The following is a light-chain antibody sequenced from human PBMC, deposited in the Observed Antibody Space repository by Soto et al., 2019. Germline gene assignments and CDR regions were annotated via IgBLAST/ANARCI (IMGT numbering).Light chain of an antibody. J-gene: IGLJ1*01. CDR2: EVT. V-gene: IGLV2-8*01. CDR3: SSYADSNDLV. CDR1: SSDVGRYNY. Sequence: QSVLTQPPSASGSRGQSVTISCTGTSSDVGRYNYVSWYQQHPGKAPKLIIYEVTKRPSGVPDRFSGSKSGNMASLTVSGLQADDEADYYCSSYADSNDLVFGAGTKVTVL.